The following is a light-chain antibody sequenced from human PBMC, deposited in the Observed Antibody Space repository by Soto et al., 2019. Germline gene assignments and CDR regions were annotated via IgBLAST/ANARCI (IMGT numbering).Light chain of an antibody. CDR1: QDITNF. CDR3: QQYDVLPWT. CDR2: VAS. Sequence: DLQMTQSPSSLSASVGDRVTITCQASQDITNFLNWYQQKPGKAPKLLIYVASNLETGVPSRFSGSGSGTDISFTISSLQPEDIATYYCQQYDVLPWTFGQGTTVEVK. J-gene: IGKJ1*01. V-gene: IGKV1-33*01.